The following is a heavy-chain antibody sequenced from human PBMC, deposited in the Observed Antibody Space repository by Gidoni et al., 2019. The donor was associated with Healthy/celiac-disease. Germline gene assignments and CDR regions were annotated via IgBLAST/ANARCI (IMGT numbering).Heavy chain of an antibody. CDR3: ARSPYDYVWGSYRYTDYFDY. V-gene: IGHV1-2*02. J-gene: IGHJ4*02. CDR1: GYTFTGYY. D-gene: IGHD3-16*02. Sequence: QVQLVQSGAEVKKPGASVKVSCKASGYTFTGYYMQWVRQAPGQGLEWMGWINPNSGGTNYAQKFQGRVTMTRDTSISTAYMELSRLRSDDTAVYYCARSPYDYVWGSYRYTDYFDYWGQGTLVTVSS. CDR2: INPNSGGT.